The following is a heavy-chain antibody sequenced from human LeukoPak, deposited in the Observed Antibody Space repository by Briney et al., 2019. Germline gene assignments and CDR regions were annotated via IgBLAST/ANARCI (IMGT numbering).Heavy chain of an antibody. Sequence: GGSLRLSCAASGFTFSSYGMHWVRQAPGKGLEWVAVISYDGSNKYYADSVKGRFTISRDNSKNTLYLQMNSLRAEDTAVYYCAKEVGQWLAPYFDYWGQGTGDPVSS. J-gene: IGHJ4*02. V-gene: IGHV3-30*18. CDR1: GFTFSSYG. CDR3: AKEVGQWLAPYFDY. D-gene: IGHD6-19*01. CDR2: ISYDGSNK.